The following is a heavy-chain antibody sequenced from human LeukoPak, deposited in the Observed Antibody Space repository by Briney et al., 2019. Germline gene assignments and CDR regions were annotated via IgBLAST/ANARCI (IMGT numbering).Heavy chain of an antibody. Sequence: GRSLRLSCAASGFTFSSYAMHWVRQALGKGLEWVAFIRYDGTDKYYADSVKGRFTISRDNSENTVSLQLNSLRAEDTAVYYCGKGLAYTYPYSGNMDVWGTGTTVTISS. CDR3: GKGLAYTYPYSGNMDV. D-gene: IGHD5-18*01. V-gene: IGHV3-30-3*02. CDR1: GFTFSSYA. CDR2: IRYDGTDK. J-gene: IGHJ6*03.